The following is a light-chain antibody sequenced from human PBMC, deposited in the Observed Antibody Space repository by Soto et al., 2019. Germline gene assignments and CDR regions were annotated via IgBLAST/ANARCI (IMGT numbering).Light chain of an antibody. CDR1: SREVGGYNY. Sequence: QSVLTQPRSVSGSPGQSVTISCTGTSREVGGYNYVSWYQQHPGKAPKLMIYDVSKRPSGVPDRFSGSKSGNTASLTISGLQAEDEADYYCCSYAGSYTPVVFGGGTKLTVL. CDR3: CSYAGSYTPVV. CDR2: DVS. J-gene: IGLJ2*01. V-gene: IGLV2-11*01.